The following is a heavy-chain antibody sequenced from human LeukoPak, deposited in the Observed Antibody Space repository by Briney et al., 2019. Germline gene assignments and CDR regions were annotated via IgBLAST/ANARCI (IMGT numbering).Heavy chain of an antibody. J-gene: IGHJ3*02. Sequence: GGSLRLSCAASGFTFSTYWMHWVRQAPGKGLVWVSRIKGDGTITTYADSVRGRFTISRDNAKNSLYLQMNSLRAEDTAVYYCARDLAWDAFDIWGQGTMVTVSS. CDR2: IKGDGTIT. CDR3: ARDLAWDAFDI. CDR1: GFTFSTYW. V-gene: IGHV3-74*03.